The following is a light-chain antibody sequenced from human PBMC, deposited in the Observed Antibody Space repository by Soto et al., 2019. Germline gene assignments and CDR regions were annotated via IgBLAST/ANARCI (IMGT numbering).Light chain of an antibody. Sequence: DIVMTQSPDSLAVSLGERATINCKSSQSILYSSDTKNSLARYQQKPGQPPKLLIYWASARESGVPDRFSGSGSGTDFTLTISSLQAEDVAVYYCQQYYTTPLTFGQGTRLEIK. CDR2: WAS. CDR1: QSILYSSDTKNS. V-gene: IGKV4-1*01. CDR3: QQYYTTPLT. J-gene: IGKJ5*01.